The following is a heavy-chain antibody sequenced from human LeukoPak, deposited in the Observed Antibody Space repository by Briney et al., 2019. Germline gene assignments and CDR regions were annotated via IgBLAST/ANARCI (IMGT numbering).Heavy chain of an antibody. Sequence: SETLSLTCTAPGGSISHYFWSWIRQPPGKALEWIGYIYYSGSTNYNPSLKSRVTISVDTSKNQFSLKLSSVTAADTAVYYCAKTVAGYWYFDLWGRGTLVTVSS. D-gene: IGHD6-19*01. J-gene: IGHJ2*01. CDR3: AKTVAGYWYFDL. V-gene: IGHV4-59*08. CDR2: IYYSGST. CDR1: GGSISHYF.